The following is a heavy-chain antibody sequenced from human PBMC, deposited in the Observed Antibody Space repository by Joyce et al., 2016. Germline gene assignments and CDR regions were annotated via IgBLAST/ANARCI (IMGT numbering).Heavy chain of an antibody. CDR3: ARDGGYYFDY. Sequence: QVHLQESGPGLVKPSETLSLTCTVSGDSVTSLFWNWIRQPPGKGLEWVAHSSSTGSTKYNPSLKSRATISVDAPRNQFSLKLTSVTAADTAIYYCARDGGYYFDYGGQGTLVAVSS. CDR1: GDSVTSLF. V-gene: IGHV4-59*02. D-gene: IGHD3-16*01. CDR2: SSSTGST. J-gene: IGHJ4*02.